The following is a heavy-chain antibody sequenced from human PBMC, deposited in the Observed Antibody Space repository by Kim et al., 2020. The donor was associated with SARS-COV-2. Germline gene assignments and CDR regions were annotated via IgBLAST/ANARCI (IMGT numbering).Heavy chain of an antibody. J-gene: IGHJ4*02. CDR3: ARDQAAAGTGEDY. CDR2: IWYDGSNK. CDR1: GFTFSSYG. D-gene: IGHD6-13*01. Sequence: GGYLRLSCAASGFTFSSYGMHWVRQAPGKGLEWVAVIWYDGSNKYYADSVKGRFTISRDNSKNTLYLQMNSLRAEDTAVYYCARDQAAAGTGEDYWGQGTLVTVSS. V-gene: IGHV3-33*01.